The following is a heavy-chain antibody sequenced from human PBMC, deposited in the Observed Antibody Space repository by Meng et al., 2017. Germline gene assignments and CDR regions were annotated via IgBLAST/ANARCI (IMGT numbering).Heavy chain of an antibody. CDR3: ARDPLGIAVAATGAY. D-gene: IGHD6-19*01. V-gene: IGHV3-11*01. CDR2: ISSSGATI. J-gene: IGHJ4*02. Sequence: GESLKISCAASTFSLSGYYMSWIRQAPGKGLEWVSYISSSGATIFYADSVKGRFTISRDNTKNSLYLQMNSLRLEDTAVYYCARDPLGIAVAATGAYWGQGTLVTVSS. CDR1: TFSLSGYY.